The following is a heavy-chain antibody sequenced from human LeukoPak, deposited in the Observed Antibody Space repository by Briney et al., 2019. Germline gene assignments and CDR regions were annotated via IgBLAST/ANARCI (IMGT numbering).Heavy chain of an antibody. D-gene: IGHD1-26*01. J-gene: IGHJ4*02. CDR2: IYPGDSDT. CDR1: GYSLTSYW. V-gene: IGHV5-51*01. CDR3: ARRSKVGATTLDY. Sequence: GESLKISCKGSGYSLTSYWIGRVRQMPGKGLEWMGIIYPGDSDTRYSPSFQGQVTISADKSISTAYLQWSSLKASDTAMYYCARRSKVGATTLDYWGQGTLVTVSS.